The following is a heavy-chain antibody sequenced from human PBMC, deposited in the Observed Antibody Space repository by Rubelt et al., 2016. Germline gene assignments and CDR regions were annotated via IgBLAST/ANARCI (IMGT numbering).Heavy chain of an antibody. V-gene: IGHV3-53*01. J-gene: IGHJ5*02. Sequence: EVQLVESGGGLIQPGGSLRLSCAASGFTVSSNYMSWVRQAPGKGLEWVSLIYSGGTTYYADSVKGRFTISRDNSKNTLYLKMNRLRVEDTAGYYCARSGDRDKIIRVNCFDPWGQGTLVTVSS. CDR3: ARSGDRDKIIRVNCFDP. CDR1: GFTVSSNY. CDR2: IYSGGTT.